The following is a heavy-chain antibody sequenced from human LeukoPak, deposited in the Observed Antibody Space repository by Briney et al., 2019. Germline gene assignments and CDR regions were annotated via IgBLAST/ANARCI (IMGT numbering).Heavy chain of an antibody. J-gene: IGHJ4*02. CDR2: ISAYNGNT. V-gene: IGHV1-18*01. CDR1: GYTFTSYG. Sequence: ASVKVSCKASGYTFTSYGISWVRQAPGQGLEWMGWISAYNGNTNYAQKLQGRVTMTTDTSTCTAYMELRSLRSEDTAVYYCAREKKDSYGSFDYWGQGTLVTVSS. D-gene: IGHD5-18*01. CDR3: AREKKDSYGSFDY.